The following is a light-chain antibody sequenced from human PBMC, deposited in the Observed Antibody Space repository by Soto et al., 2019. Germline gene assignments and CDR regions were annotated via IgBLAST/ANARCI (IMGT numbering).Light chain of an antibody. CDR3: QQRSNWPPIT. Sequence: ESMLTQSPATLSLSPGERATLSCRASQSVRSYLAWYQQKPSQAPRLLIYDASNRAAGIPARFSGSGSGTDFTLTISSLEPEDFAVYYCQQRSNWPPITFGQGTRLEIK. J-gene: IGKJ5*01. V-gene: IGKV3-11*01. CDR1: QSVRSY. CDR2: DAS.